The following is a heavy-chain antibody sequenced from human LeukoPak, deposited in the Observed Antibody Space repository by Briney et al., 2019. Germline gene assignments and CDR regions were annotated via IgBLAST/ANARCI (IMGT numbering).Heavy chain of an antibody. J-gene: IGHJ5*02. V-gene: IGHV4-34*01. CDR1: GGSFSGYY. D-gene: IGHD3-3*01. CDR3: ARRNKSGLLYAHSCSSRIDP. CDR2: SNHSGST. Sequence: PSETLSLTCAVHGGSFSGYYWSWIRQPPGKGLEWIGESNHSGSTNYNPSLKSRVTISVDTSKNQFSLKLSSVTAADTAVYYCARRNKSGLLYAHSCSSRIDPWGEGTLVTVSS.